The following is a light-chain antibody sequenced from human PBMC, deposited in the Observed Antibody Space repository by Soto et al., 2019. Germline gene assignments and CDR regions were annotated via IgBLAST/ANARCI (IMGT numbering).Light chain of an antibody. CDR3: QQNGSSPPYT. CDR2: GAS. V-gene: IGKV3-20*01. J-gene: IGKJ2*01. Sequence: EIVLTQSPGTLSLSPGERATLSCRASQSVSSSYLAWYQQKPGQAPRLLIYGASSRATGISNRFSGSGSGTDFTLTISRLEPEDFAVYYCQQNGSSPPYTFGQGTKLEIK. CDR1: QSVSSSY.